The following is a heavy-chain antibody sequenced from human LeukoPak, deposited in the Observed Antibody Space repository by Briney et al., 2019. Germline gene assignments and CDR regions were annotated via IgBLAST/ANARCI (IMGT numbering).Heavy chain of an antibody. D-gene: IGHD3-3*01. CDR2: IYTSGST. CDR1: GGSISSYY. V-gene: IGHV4-4*07. CDR3: AREPTNHYDFWSGYYYYFDY. Sequence: SETLSLTCTVSGGSISSYYWSWIRQPAGKGLEWIGRIYTSGSTNYNPSLKSRVTMSVDTSKNQFSLKLSSVTAADTAVYYCAREPTNHYDFWSGYYYYFDYWGQGTLVTVSS. J-gene: IGHJ4*02.